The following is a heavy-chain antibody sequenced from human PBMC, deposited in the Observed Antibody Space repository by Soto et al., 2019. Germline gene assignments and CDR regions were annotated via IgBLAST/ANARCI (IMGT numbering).Heavy chain of an antibody. CDR1: GFTFSSYC. Sequence: GESLKISCAASGFTFSSYCLNWVRQAPGKGLEWVSSITSSSSYIYYADSVKGRFTISRDNAKDSLYLQMNSLRAEDPAVYYCAKGAGGANSIRMDVWGQGTTVTVSS. CDR2: ITSSSSYI. J-gene: IGHJ6*02. CDR3: AKGAGGANSIRMDV. V-gene: IGHV3-21*01. D-gene: IGHD2-15*01.